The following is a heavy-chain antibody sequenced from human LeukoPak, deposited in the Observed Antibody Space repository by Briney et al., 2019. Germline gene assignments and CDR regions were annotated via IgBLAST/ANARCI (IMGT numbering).Heavy chain of an antibody. CDR3: GRDRIGVAGQDY. Sequence: GASVKVSCKASGYTFTAYYTHWVRQAPGQGLEWMGWIDPDSGDTKYAQSFQGRVTMTTDTSISAVLMELSRLRSDDTAVYFCGRDRIGVAGQDYWGPGTLVIVSS. CDR1: GYTFTAYY. V-gene: IGHV1-2*02. CDR2: IDPDSGDT. J-gene: IGHJ4*02. D-gene: IGHD6-13*01.